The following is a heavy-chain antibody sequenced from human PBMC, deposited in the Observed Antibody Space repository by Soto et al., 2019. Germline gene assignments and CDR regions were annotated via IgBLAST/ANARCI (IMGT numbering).Heavy chain of an antibody. CDR3: ARSVAVPAASIDY. D-gene: IGHD2-2*01. CDR2: VYYTGST. V-gene: IGHV4-59*01. Sequence: LSLACSVSGGSISGSYWSWIRQSPGKGLEWLGYVYYTGSTNYSPSLRSRVSISVDTSKNEFSLRLSSVTAADTAVYFCARSVAVPAASIDYRGQGLQLTGS. J-gene: IGHJ4*02. CDR1: GGSISGSY.